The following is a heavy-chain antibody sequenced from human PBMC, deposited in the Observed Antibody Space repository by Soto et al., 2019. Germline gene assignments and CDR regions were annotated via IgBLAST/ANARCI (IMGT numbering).Heavy chain of an antibody. CDR2: TYYRSKWYN. Sequence: SPTLSLTCAISGDSVSSNSAAWNWIRQSPSRGLEWLGRTYYRSKWYNDYAVSVKSRITINPDTSKNQFSLQLNSVTPEDTAVYYCARESEQLVPNRVQYYFDYWGQGTLVTVSS. J-gene: IGHJ4*02. D-gene: IGHD6-13*01. CDR3: ARESEQLVPNRVQYYFDY. CDR1: GDSVSSNSAA. V-gene: IGHV6-1*01.